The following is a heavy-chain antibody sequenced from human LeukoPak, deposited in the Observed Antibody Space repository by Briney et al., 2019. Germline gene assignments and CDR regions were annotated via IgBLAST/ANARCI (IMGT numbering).Heavy chain of an antibody. CDR2: INPNSGGT. CDR3: ARDQEYYGSGIYYYYGMDV. CDR1: GYTFTGYY. J-gene: IGHJ6*02. D-gene: IGHD3-10*01. V-gene: IGHV1-2*02. Sequence: ASVKVSCKDSGYTFTGYYMHWVRQAPGQGLEWMGWINPNSGGTNYAQKFQGRVTMTRDTSISTAYMELSRLRSDDTAVYYCARDQEYYGSGIYYYYGMDVWGQGTTVTVSS.